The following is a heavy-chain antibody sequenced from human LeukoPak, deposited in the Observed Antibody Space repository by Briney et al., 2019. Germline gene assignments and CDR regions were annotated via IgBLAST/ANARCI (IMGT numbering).Heavy chain of an antibody. V-gene: IGHV4-34*01. CDR1: GGSFSGYY. CDR3: ARGKVNRQYQLLYRWFDP. CDR2: INHSGST. J-gene: IGHJ5*02. Sequence: SETLSLTCAVYGGSFSGYYWSWIRQPPGKGLEWIGEINHSGSTNYNPSLKSRVTISVDTSKNQFSLKLSSVTAADTAVYYCARGKVNRQYQLLYRWFDPWGQGTLVTVSS. D-gene: IGHD2-2*02.